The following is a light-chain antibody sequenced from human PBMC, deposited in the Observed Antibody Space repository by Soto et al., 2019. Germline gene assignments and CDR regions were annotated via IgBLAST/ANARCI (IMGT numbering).Light chain of an antibody. CDR2: KAS. CDR1: QSISSW. CDR3: QHYNSYPWT. V-gene: IGKV1-5*03. Sequence: IQMTQSPSILSASVGDRVTITCRASQSISSWVAWYQQKPGRAPNLLIHKASHLESGVPSRFSGSGSGTEFTLTISSLQPGDFATYYCQHYNSYPWTFGQGTKLDIK. J-gene: IGKJ1*01.